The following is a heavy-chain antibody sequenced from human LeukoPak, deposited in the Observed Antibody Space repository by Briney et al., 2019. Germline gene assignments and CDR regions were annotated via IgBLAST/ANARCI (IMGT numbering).Heavy chain of an antibody. CDR1: GFTFSSYS. Sequence: PGGSLRLSCAASGFTFSSYSMSWVRQAPGKGLEWVSSISSSSSYIYYGDSVKGRFTISRDNAKNSLYLQMNSLRAEDTAVYYCARVKVTATPGYFDYWGQGTLVTVSS. D-gene: IGHD2-21*02. V-gene: IGHV3-21*01. CDR2: ISSSSSYI. J-gene: IGHJ4*02. CDR3: ARVKVTATPGYFDY.